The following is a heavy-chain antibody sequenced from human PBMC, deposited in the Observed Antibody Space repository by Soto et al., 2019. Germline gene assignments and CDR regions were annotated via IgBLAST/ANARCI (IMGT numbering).Heavy chain of an antibody. V-gene: IGHV3-30-3*01. CDR2: MSYDGSNK. CDR1: GFTFNSYA. J-gene: IGHJ1*01. CDR3: ARGATVTTAEYFQH. Sequence: GGSLRLSCAASGFTFNSYAIHWVRQAPGKGLEWVAVMSYDGSNKYYADSVKGRSTISRDNSRNTLYLQMNSLRAEDTAVYYCARGATVTTAEYFQHWGQGTLVTVSS. D-gene: IGHD4-17*01.